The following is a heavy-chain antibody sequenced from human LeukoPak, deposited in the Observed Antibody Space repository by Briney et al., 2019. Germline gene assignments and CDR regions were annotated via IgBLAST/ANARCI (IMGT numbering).Heavy chain of an antibody. V-gene: IGHV4-59*08. D-gene: IGHD3-16*01. Sequence: SETLSLTCTVSGGSISSYYWSWIRQPPGKGLEWIGYIYYSGSTNYNPSLKSRVTISVDTSKNQFSLKLSSVTAADTAVYYCARHGGQLGWAFDIWGQGTMVTVSS. J-gene: IGHJ3*02. CDR1: GGSISSYY. CDR3: ARHGGQLGWAFDI. CDR2: IYYSGST.